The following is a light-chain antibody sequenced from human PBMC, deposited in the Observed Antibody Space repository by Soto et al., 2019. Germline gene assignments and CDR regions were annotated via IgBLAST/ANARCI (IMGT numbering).Light chain of an antibody. CDR1: SSDVGGYNY. CDR3: NSYTSSSTLV. Sequence: QSVLTQPASVSGSPGQSITISCTGTSSDVGGYNYVSWYQQHPGKAHKLMIYDVSNRPSGVSNRFSGSKSGNTASLTISGLQADDEADYYCNSYTSSSTLVFGTGTKVTVL. CDR2: DVS. J-gene: IGLJ1*01. V-gene: IGLV2-14*01.